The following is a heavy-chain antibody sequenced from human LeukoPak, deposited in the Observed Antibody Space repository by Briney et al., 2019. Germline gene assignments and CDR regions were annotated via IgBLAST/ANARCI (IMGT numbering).Heavy chain of an antibody. V-gene: IGHV2-70*11. Sequence: SGPTLVNPTRTLTLTCTFSGFSLSTSGMCVSWIRQPPGKALEWLARIGWDDDKYYSTALKTRLTISKDTSKNQVVLTMTNLDPVDTATYYCARIRRESGSYYVFFDYWGQGTLVTVSS. CDR2: IGWDDDK. CDR1: GFSLSTSGMC. D-gene: IGHD1-26*01. J-gene: IGHJ4*02. CDR3: ARIRRESGSYYVFFDY.